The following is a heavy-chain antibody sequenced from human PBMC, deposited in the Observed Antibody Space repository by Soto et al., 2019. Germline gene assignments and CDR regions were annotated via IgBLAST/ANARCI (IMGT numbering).Heavy chain of an antibody. J-gene: IGHJ1*01. CDR2: THYSGST. V-gene: IGHV4-31*03. Sequence: QVQLQESGPGLVKPSQTLSLTCTVSGGSISNGGYYWNWIRQHPGKGLEWIGYTHYSGSTYYNPSLKSRLTIPAHTSKNRLSRQLSSVTAADTAVYYCARDGYTPPRDRYLHHWGQGTLVTVSS. CDR3: ARDGYTPPRDRYLHH. CDR1: GGSISNGGYY. D-gene: IGHD2-2*02.